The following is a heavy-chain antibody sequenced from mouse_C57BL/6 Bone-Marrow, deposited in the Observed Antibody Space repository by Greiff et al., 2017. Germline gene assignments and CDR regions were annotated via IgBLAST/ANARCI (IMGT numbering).Heavy chain of an antibody. CDR1: GYTFTSYN. CDR3: ARWLPWYFDV. CDR2: IYPGNGDT. V-gene: IGHV1-12*01. D-gene: IGHD2-2*01. J-gene: IGHJ1*03. Sequence: SGAELVRPGASVKMSCKASGYTFTSYNMPWVKQTPRQGLEWIGAIYPGNGDTSYNQKFKGKATLTVDKSSSTAYMQLSSLTSEDSAVYFCARWLPWYFDVWGTGTTVTVSS.